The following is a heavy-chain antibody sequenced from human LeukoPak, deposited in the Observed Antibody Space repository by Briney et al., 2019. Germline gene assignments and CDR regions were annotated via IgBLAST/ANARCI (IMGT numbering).Heavy chain of an antibody. V-gene: IGHV4-39*01. J-gene: IGHJ4*02. CDR2: IYYSGST. CDR1: GGSISSSSYY. CDR3: ASPKYYDILTGYYTPPLFDY. D-gene: IGHD3-9*01. Sequence: SETLSLTCTVSGGSISSSSYYWGWIRQPPGKGLEWIGSIYYSGSTYYNPSLKSRVTISVDTSKNQFSLKLSSVTAADTAVYYCASPKYYDILTGYYTPPLFDYWGQGTLVTVSS.